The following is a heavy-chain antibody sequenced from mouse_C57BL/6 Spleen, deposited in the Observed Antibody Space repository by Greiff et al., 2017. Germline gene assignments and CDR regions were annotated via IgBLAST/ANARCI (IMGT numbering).Heavy chain of an antibody. J-gene: IGHJ4*01. CDR1: GYTFTNYW. V-gene: IGHV1-7*01. D-gene: IGHD2-1*01. CDR2: INPSSGYT. Sequence: VQLLESGAELVQPGASVKLSCKASGYTFTNYWMHWVKQRPGKSLDWIGYINPSSGYTKYNQKFKDKATLTADKASSTAYMQLSSLTSVDSAVYYCAIYGNYESGDMDDWGKGTSVTVSS. CDR3: AIYGNYESGDMDD.